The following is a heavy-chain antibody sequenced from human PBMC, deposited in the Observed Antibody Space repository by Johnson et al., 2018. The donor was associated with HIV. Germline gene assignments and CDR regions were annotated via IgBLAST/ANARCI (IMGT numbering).Heavy chain of an antibody. CDR3: ARAPAWLRGFDI. J-gene: IGHJ3*02. D-gene: IGHD5-24*01. CDR2: ISSDGNT. Sequence: VQLVESGGGLVQPGGSLRLSCAVSGFTVSSNYMTWVRRAPGKGLAWVSVISSDGNTYYADSVKGRFSISRDNSKNTLYLQMNRLTVEDTALYYCARAPAWLRGFDIWGQGTMVTVSS. CDR1: GFTVSSNY. V-gene: IGHV3-66*01.